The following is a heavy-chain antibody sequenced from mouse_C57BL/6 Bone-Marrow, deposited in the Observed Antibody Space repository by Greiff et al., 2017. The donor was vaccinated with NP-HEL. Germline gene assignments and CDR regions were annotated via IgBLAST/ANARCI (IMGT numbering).Heavy chain of an antibody. V-gene: IGHV1-80*01. CDR3: ARWDYYGSSHWYFDV. J-gene: IGHJ1*03. Sequence: QVQLQQSGAELVKPGASVKISCKASGYAFSSYWMNWVKQRPGKGLAGIGQIYPGDGDTNYNGKFKGKATLTADKSSSTAYMQLSSLTSEDSAVYFCARWDYYGSSHWYFDVWGTGTTVTVSS. CDR2: IYPGDGDT. CDR1: GYAFSSYW. D-gene: IGHD1-1*01.